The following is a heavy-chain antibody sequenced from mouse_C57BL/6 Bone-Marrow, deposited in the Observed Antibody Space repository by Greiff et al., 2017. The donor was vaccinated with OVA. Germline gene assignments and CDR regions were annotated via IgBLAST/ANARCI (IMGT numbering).Heavy chain of an antibody. CDR3: ARWDYYGSSFY. CDR2: IFIGNGYT. J-gene: IGHJ2*01. V-gene: IGHV1-58*01. CDR1: GYTFTRYV. D-gene: IGHD1-1*01. Sequence: VHVKQSGAELVRPGSSVKMSCKTSGYTFTRYVINWVKQRPGQGLEWIGYIFIGNGYTEYNEKFKGKATLTSDTSSSTAYMQLSSLTSEDSEIYFCARWDYYGSSFYWGQGTTLTVSS.